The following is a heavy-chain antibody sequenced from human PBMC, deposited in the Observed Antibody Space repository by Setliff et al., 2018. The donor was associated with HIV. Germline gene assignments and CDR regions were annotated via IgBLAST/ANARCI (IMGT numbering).Heavy chain of an antibody. Sequence: GESLKISCAASASGFTFSSYWMSWVRQAPGKGLEWVAHIKQDGSEKYYVDSLKGRFTISRDNTKTSLYLQMSSLRVDDTAVYYCARDYPGSTYWGQGALVTVSS. J-gene: IGHJ4*02. CDR1: GFTFSSYW. V-gene: IGHV3-7*01. CDR3: ARDYPGSTY. D-gene: IGHD1-7*01. CDR2: IKQDGSEK.